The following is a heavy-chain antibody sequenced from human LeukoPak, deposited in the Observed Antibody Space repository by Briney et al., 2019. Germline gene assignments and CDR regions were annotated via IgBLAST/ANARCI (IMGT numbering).Heavy chain of an antibody. Sequence: GESLKISCSGSGDTFATSWLGWVRQVPGKGLEWVGVIYIGDSDARYSPSFRGHVSFSVDRSLTTAFLQWRSLKTSDTAIYYCARRRDSYSGFDFWGQGTLVTVSS. CDR3: ARRRDSYSGFDF. CDR2: IYIGDSDA. J-gene: IGHJ4*02. CDR1: GDTFATSW. D-gene: IGHD3-22*01. V-gene: IGHV5-51*01.